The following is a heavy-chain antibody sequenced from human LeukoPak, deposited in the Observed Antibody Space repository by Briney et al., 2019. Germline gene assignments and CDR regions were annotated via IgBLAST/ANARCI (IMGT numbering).Heavy chain of an antibody. CDR1: GFTVSSNY. D-gene: IGHD1-1*01. J-gene: IGHJ4*02. V-gene: IGHV3-53*01. CDR2: IYSGGRT. CDR3: ARLSKLEPDGVFDY. Sequence: GESLKISCAASGFTVSSNYMSWVRQAPGKGLEWVSVIYSGGRTYYADSVKGRFTISRGNSKNTLYLQMNSLRAEDTAVYYCARLSKLEPDGVFDYWGQGTLVIVSS.